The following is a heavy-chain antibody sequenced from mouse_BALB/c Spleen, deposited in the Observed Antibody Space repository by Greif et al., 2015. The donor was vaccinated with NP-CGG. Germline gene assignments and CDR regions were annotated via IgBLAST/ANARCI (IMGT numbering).Heavy chain of an antibody. Sequence: QVQLQQSGAELVRPGTSVKVSCKASGYAFTNYLIEWVKQRPGQGLEWIGVINPGSGGTNYNEKFKGKATLTADKSSSTAYMQLSSLTSDDSAVYFCARGGTTATVFAYWGQGTLVTVSA. CDR3: ARGGTTATVFAY. V-gene: IGHV1-54*01. J-gene: IGHJ3*01. D-gene: IGHD1-2*01. CDR2: INPGSGGT. CDR1: GYAFTNYL.